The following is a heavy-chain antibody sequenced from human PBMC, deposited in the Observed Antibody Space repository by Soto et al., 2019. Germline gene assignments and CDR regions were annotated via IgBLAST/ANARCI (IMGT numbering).Heavy chain of an antibody. J-gene: IGHJ4*02. CDR3: ARGYCSGGSCYLYYFDY. Sequence: SETLSLTCAVYGGSFSGYYWSWIRQPPGKGLEWIGEINHSGSTNYNPSLKSRVTISVDTSKNQFSLKLSSVTAADTAVYYCARGYCSGGSCYLYYFDYWGQGTLVTVSS. CDR2: INHSGST. V-gene: IGHV4-34*01. D-gene: IGHD2-15*01. CDR1: GGSFSGYY.